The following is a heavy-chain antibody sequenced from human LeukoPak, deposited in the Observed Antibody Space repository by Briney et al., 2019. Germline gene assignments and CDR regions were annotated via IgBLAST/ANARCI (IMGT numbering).Heavy chain of an antibody. V-gene: IGHV4-61*02. J-gene: IGHJ4*02. Sequence: SQTLSLTCTVSGGSISSGTYLWSWIRQPAGKGLEWIGRIHTSGSTNYSPSLRSRVTISVDTSKNQFSLNLSSVTAADTAVYYCARGVVEMATSWGYWGQGTLVTVSS. CDR1: GGSISSGTYL. D-gene: IGHD5-24*01. CDR2: IHTSGST. CDR3: ARGVVEMATSWGY.